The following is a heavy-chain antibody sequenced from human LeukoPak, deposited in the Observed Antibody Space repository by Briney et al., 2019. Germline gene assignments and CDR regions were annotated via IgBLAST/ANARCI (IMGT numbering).Heavy chain of an antibody. CDR3: TKGGWGTVLDY. CDR2: ISGAGDTT. Sequence: GGSLRLSCAASGFTFSNYAMSWVRQAPGEGLEWVSTISGAGDTTYYADSLKGRLTISRDDSKNTLYLQMSSLRADDTAVYYCTKGGWGTVLDYWGQGTLVTVSS. CDR1: GFTFSNYA. J-gene: IGHJ4*02. V-gene: IGHV3-23*01. D-gene: IGHD3-10*01.